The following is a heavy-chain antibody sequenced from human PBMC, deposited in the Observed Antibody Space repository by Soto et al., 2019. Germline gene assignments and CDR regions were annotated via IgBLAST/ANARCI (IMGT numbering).Heavy chain of an antibody. CDR2: IAYDGSGK. V-gene: IGHV3-30*18. Sequence: QVQLVVSGGGVVQPGRSLRLSCAASGFTLSTYGIHWVRQAPGKGLEWVAVIAYDGSGKYYADSVKGRFTISRDNSKNTVYRQMNSPRPEDTALYHCAKDISRYCTNGGCAPGDSWGQGTLVTVSS. CDR3: AKDISRYCTNGGCAPGDS. CDR1: GFTLSTYG. D-gene: IGHD2-8*01. J-gene: IGHJ4*02.